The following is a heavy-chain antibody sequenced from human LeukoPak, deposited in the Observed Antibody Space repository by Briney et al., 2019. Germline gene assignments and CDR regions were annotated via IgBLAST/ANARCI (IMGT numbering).Heavy chain of an antibody. CDR3: ARDRFWGMVAYYYHMDV. J-gene: IGHJ6*03. Sequence: GGSLRLSCAASGFTFSSYEMNWVRQAPGKGLEWVSYISSSGSTTYYADSVKGRFTISRDNAKNSLYLQMNSLRAEDTAVYYCARDRFWGMVAYYYHMDVWGKGTTVTVSS. D-gene: IGHD3-16*01. CDR2: ISSSGSTT. CDR1: GFTFSSYE. V-gene: IGHV3-48*03.